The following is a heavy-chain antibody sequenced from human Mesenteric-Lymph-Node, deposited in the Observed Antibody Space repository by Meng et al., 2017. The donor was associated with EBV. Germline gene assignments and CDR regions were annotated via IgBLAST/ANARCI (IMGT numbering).Heavy chain of an antibody. CDR2: VYHSGST. V-gene: IGHV4-4*02. CDR1: GASISGPNW. CDR3: AEVLNGYYYFDY. D-gene: IGHD3-22*01. Sequence: QVQLQESGAGLVKPSGTLSLTCAVSGASISGPNWWSWVRQPPGKGLEWIGEVYHSGSTNYNPSLKSRVSMSVDTSKNHFSLKLTSVTAADTAMYYCAEVLNGYYYFDYWGQGTLVTVSS. J-gene: IGHJ4*02.